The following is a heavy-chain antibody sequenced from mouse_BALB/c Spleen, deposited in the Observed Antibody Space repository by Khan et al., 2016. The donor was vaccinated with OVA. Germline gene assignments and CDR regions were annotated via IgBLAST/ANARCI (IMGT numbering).Heavy chain of an antibody. CDR3: ARHGSISWFAY. CDR1: GYSFTTYY. J-gene: IGHJ3*01. V-gene: IGHV1S135*01. CDR2: IDPFNDDT. Sequence: VQLQQSGPELMKPGASVKISCKASGYSFTTYYIHWVKQSHGKSLEWIGYIDPFNDDTNYNQNFKGKATLTVDKSSSTAYMHLSSLTSADSAVYYCARHGSISWFAYWGQGTLVTVSA. D-gene: IGHD1-1*01.